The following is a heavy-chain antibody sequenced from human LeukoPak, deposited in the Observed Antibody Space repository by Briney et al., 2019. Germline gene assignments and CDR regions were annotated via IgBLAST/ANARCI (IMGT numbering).Heavy chain of an antibody. CDR3: ARTKVAGTTIDY. J-gene: IGHJ4*02. D-gene: IGHD6-19*01. Sequence: PSETLSLTCSVSGDSINTYYWGWIRQPPGKGLEWIGSIYHSGSTYYNPSLKSRVTISVDTSKNQFSLKLSSVTAADTAVYYCARTKVAGTTIDYWGQGTLVTVSS. CDR2: IYHSGST. V-gene: IGHV4-38-2*02. CDR1: GDSINTYY.